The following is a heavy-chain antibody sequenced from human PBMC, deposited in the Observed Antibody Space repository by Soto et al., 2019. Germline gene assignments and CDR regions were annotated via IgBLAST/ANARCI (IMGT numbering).Heavy chain of an antibody. CDR3: AREEYCSGGSCYHYNWFDP. D-gene: IGHD2-15*01. CDR1: GFTFSSYS. J-gene: IGHJ5*02. Sequence: PGGSLRLSFAASGFTFSSYSMNWVRQAPGKGLEWVSYISSSSSTIYYADSVKGRFTISRDNAKNSLYLQMNSLRDEDTAVYYCAREEYCSGGSCYHYNWFDPWGQGTLVTVSS. CDR2: ISSSSSTI. V-gene: IGHV3-48*02.